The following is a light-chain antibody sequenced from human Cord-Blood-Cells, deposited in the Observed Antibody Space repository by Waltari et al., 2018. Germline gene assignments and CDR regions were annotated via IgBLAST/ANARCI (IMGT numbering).Light chain of an antibody. CDR1: SSDAGGYNY. V-gene: IGLV2-14*01. Sequence: QSALTQPASVSGSPGQSITISCTGTSSDAGGYNYVSWYQQHPGKAHKLMIYDVSNRPSGFSNRFSGSKSGNTASLTISGLQAEDEADYYCSSYTSSSTVFGGGTKLTVL. CDR3: SSYTSSSTV. J-gene: IGLJ3*02. CDR2: DVS.